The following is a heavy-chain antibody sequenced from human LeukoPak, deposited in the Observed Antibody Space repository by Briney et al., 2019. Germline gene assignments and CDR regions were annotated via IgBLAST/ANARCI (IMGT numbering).Heavy chain of an antibody. V-gene: IGHV3-74*01. J-gene: IGHJ4*02. Sequence: PGGSLRLSCAASTFTFSRYWMHWVRQAPGKGLIWVSLIKSDGRTTLYADSVKGRFTISRDNAKNTLYLQMNSLRAEDTAVYYCATGNNYGYDYWGQGSLVTVSS. CDR2: IKSDGRTT. CDR1: TFTFSRYW. CDR3: ATGNNYGYDY. D-gene: IGHD5-18*01.